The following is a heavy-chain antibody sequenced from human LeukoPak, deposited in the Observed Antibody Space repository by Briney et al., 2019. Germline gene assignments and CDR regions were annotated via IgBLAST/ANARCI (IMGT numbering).Heavy chain of an antibody. CDR1: GFTVSNNY. CDR2: THSDGTT. D-gene: IGHD3-10*01. Sequence: PGGSLRLSCEVSGFTVSNNYLNWVRQAPGKGLEWVSVTHSDGTTYYADSVKGRFTISRDNSKNTLYLQMNSLRDEDTAVYYCARPSSLDGSGRYYIDYWGQGTPVTVSS. CDR3: ARPSSLDGSGRYYIDY. J-gene: IGHJ4*02. V-gene: IGHV3-66*01.